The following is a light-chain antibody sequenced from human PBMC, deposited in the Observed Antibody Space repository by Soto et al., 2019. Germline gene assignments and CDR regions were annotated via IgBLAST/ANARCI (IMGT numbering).Light chain of an antibody. CDR1: QGISNY. V-gene: IGKV1-27*01. CDR3: QKYNSVPL. J-gene: IGKJ3*01. CDR2: AAS. Sequence: DIQMTQSPSSLSASVGDRVTITCRASQGISNYIAWYQQKPGKAPKLLISAASTLQSGVPSRFSGSGSGTDFTLTISSLQPEDVAIYSCQKYNSVPLFGAGTKVDIK.